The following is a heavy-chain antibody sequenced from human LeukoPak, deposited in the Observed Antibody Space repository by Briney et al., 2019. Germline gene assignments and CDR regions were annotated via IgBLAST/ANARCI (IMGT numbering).Heavy chain of an antibody. J-gene: IGHJ4*02. CDR2: VNKDGIDT. V-gene: IGHV3-74*03. CDR3: ARDVGYRVDD. Sequence: PGGSLRLSCEASGFRFSDHWMHWVRQAPGKGLVWVSRVNKDGIDTTYADSVKGRFTISRDNAKNTVYLQMHSLTVEDTAVYYCARDVGYRVDDCGPGTLVTVS. D-gene: IGHD1-1*01. CDR1: GFRFSDHW.